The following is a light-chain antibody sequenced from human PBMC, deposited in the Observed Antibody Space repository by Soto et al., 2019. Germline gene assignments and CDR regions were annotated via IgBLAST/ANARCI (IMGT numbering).Light chain of an antibody. CDR1: QSVSSSY. CDR3: QQYGSSFSFT. V-gene: IGKV3-20*01. Sequence: EIVLTQSPGTLSLSPGERATLSCRASQSVSSSYLGWYQQKPGQAPRLLIYGASSRATGIPDRFSGSGSGTDFTLTISRLEPEDSSAYYCQQYGSSFSFTFGPGTKVDIK. J-gene: IGKJ3*01. CDR2: GAS.